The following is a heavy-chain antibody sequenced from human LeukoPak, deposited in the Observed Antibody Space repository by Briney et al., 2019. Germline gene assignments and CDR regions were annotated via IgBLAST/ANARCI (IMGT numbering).Heavy chain of an antibody. Sequence: GTSLRLSCAASGFSFTTYGMHWVRQAPLKGLEWLAAISYDGRNQNYADSVKGRFTIFRDNSQNTLYLQMNSLRAEDTAVYYCAKVHRITMIVVVIGPFDYWGQGTLVTVSS. J-gene: IGHJ4*02. V-gene: IGHV3-30*18. CDR2: ISYDGRNQ. CDR3: AKVHRITMIVVVIGPFDY. CDR1: GFSFTTYG. D-gene: IGHD3-22*01.